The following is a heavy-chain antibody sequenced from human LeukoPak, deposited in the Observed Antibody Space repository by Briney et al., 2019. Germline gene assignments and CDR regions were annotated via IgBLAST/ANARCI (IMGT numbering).Heavy chain of an antibody. Sequence: ASVKVSCKTSGYTFTSHYMHWVRQAPGQGLEWMGWINPNSGGTNYAQNFQGRVSMTRDTSIGTAYMELSRLTSGDTAVYYCARSGHGSGSCRFDPWGQGILVTVSS. D-gene: IGHD3-10*01. CDR1: GYTFTSHY. CDR3: ARSGHGSGSCRFDP. CDR2: INPNSGGT. V-gene: IGHV1-2*02. J-gene: IGHJ5*02.